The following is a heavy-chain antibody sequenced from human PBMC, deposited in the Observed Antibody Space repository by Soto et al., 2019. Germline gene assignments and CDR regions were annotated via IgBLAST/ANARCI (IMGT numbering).Heavy chain of an antibody. V-gene: IGHV2-5*02. D-gene: IGHD3-16*01. CDR1: GFSLNTYGVG. CDR2: IYWDDDK. Sequence: QITLKESGPTLVKPTQTLTLTCTVSGFSLNTYGVGVGWIRQPPGKALEWLALIYWDDDKRYSPSLKSRLTVTKDTSKNQVVHTMTNMDPVDTVTYYCARALGSWGAYYFDYWGQGTLVTVSS. CDR3: ARALGSWGAYYFDY. J-gene: IGHJ4*02.